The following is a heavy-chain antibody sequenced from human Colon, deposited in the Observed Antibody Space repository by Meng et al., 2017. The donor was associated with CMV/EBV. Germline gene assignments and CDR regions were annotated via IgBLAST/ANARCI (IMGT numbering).Heavy chain of an antibody. Sequence: AAGITGRNSYMDGVRQAEGRGRGWVDRIGNGAKSNFIKYAAYVKGRFTISRDDSSSSLYLQMNSLKTEDTAIYYCARPGYSSGEFDYWGQGTLVTVSS. V-gene: IGHV3-72*01. J-gene: IGHJ4*02. CDR3: ARPGYSSGEFDY. CDR1: GITGRNSY. CDR2: IGNGAKSNFI. D-gene: IGHD6-25*01.